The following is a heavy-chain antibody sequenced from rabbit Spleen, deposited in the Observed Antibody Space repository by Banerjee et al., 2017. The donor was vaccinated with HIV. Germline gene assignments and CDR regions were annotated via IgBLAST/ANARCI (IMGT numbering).Heavy chain of an antibody. V-gene: IGHV1S40*01. CDR2: IYAGSSGGT. J-gene: IGHJ4*01. CDR3: ARGVAGVDYGYPSLTL. D-gene: IGHD6-1*01. CDR1: GFSYSSNNH. Sequence: VESGGDLVKPGASLTLTCIVSGFSYSSNNHMCWVRQAPGKGLEWIACIYAGSSGGTYYASWAKGRFTISKTSSTTVTLQMTRLTAADTATYFCARGVAGVDYGYPSLTLWCPGTLVPVS.